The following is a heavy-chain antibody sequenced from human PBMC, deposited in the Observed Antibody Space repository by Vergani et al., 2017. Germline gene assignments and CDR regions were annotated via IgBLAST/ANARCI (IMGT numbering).Heavy chain of an antibody. Sequence: QVHLVESGGGVVQPGGSLRLSCAASAFTFSSYGMHWARQVPGKGLGWWSFIRHDGTNQYHSDCVTGRFTISRDNSRNTLDLQMNSLKPEYTAVYYCAKSRGTCSSTSCFYHYAMDVWGQGTTVTVSS. J-gene: IGHJ6*02. CDR2: IRHDGTNQ. CDR3: AKSRGTCSSTSCFYHYAMDV. CDR1: AFTFSSYG. V-gene: IGHV3-30*02. D-gene: IGHD2-2*01.